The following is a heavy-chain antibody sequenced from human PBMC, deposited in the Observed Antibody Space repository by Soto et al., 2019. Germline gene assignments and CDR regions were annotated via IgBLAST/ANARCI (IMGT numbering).Heavy chain of an antibody. D-gene: IGHD6-6*01. CDR2: IYYSGST. V-gene: IGHV4-59*01. Sequence: SETLSLTCTVSGGSISSYYWSWIRQPPGKGLEWIGYIYYSGSTNYNPSLKSRGTISVDRSKNQFSLKLSSVTAADTAVYYCAREYSSSPLGGYYYYGMDVWGQGTTVTVSS. CDR1: GGSISSYY. CDR3: AREYSSSPLGGYYYYGMDV. J-gene: IGHJ6*02.